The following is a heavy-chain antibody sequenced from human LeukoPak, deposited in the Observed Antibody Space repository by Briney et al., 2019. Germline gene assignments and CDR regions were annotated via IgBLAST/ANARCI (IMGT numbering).Heavy chain of an antibody. V-gene: IGHV4-34*01. CDR1: GGSFSGYY. D-gene: IGHD6-19*01. CDR2: INHSGST. CDR3: ARGLDSSGWYTTDY. Sequence: PSETLSLTCAVYGGSFSGYYWSWIRQPPGKGLEWIGEINHSGSTNYNPSLKSRVTISVDTSKNQFSLKLSSVTAADTAVYYCARGLDSSGWYTTDYWGQGTLVTVSS. J-gene: IGHJ4*02.